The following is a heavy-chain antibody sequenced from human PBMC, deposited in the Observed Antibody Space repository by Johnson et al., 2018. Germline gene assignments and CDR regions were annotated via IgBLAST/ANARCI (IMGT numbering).Heavy chain of an antibody. CDR2: ISGSGGST. D-gene: IGHD6-19*01. CDR3: TTQYSSGWYVAFDI. J-gene: IGHJ3*02. V-gene: IGHV3-23*04. Sequence: VQLVQSGGGLVQPGGSLRLSCAASGFTFSSYAMSWVRQAPGKGLEWVSAISGSGGSTYYADSVKGRFTISRDDSKNTLYLQMNSLKTEDTAVYYCTTQYSSGWYVAFDIWGQGTMVTVSS. CDR1: GFTFSSYA.